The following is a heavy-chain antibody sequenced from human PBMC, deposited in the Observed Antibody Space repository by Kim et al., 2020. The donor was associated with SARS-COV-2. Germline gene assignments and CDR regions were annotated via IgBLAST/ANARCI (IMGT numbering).Heavy chain of an antibody. J-gene: IGHJ4*02. V-gene: IGHV3-20*01. CDR1: GFSFDDYG. CDR2: INWSGGST. CDR3: ARGFYQGPFDY. Sequence: GGSLRLSCTAASGFSFDDYGMSWVHQSPGKGLEWVSGINWSGGSTGYADSVKGRFTISRDNAKKSLYLQMNSVRAEDTAFYHCARGFYQGPFDYWGQGILVTVSS.